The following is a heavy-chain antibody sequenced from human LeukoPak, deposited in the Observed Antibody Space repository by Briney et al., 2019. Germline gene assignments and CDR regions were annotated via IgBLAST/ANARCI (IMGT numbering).Heavy chain of an antibody. Sequence: GRSLRLSCAASGFTFSSSWMTWVRQAPGKGLEWVAHINEDGSDKYYVDSVTGRFSISRDNTRNSLYLQMSSLRAEDTAVYYCATWSSAWEFDYWGPGTLVSVSS. V-gene: IGHV3-7*05. CDR1: GFTFSSSW. CDR2: INEDGSDK. CDR3: ATWSSAWEFDY. J-gene: IGHJ4*02. D-gene: IGHD6-19*01.